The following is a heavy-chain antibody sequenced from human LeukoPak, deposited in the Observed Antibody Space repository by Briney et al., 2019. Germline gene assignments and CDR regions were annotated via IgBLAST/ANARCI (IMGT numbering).Heavy chain of an antibody. CDR1: GFTFSSYG. D-gene: IGHD3-22*01. V-gene: IGHV3-23*01. Sequence: PGGSLRLSCAASGFTFSSYGMSWVRQAPGKGLEWVSAISGSGGSTYYADSVKGRFTISRDNSKNTLYLQMNSLRAEDTAVYYCAKDGTYYYDSSLGLWGQGTLVTVSS. CDR2: ISGSGGST. J-gene: IGHJ4*02. CDR3: AKDGTYYYDSSLGL.